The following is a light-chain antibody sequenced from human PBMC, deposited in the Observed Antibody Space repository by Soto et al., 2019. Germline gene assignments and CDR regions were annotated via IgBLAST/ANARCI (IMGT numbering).Light chain of an antibody. V-gene: IGKV3-15*01. CDR1: QSVSTN. CDR3: QQYDNWPRT. J-gene: IGKJ1*01. Sequence: EIVMTQSPATLSMSPGERATLSCRAGQSVSTNLAWYQQKRGQAPRLLIYGASTRATDIPSRFSGRGSGTEFTLTISSLQSEDFAIYYCQQYDNWPRTFGQGTKVE. CDR2: GAS.